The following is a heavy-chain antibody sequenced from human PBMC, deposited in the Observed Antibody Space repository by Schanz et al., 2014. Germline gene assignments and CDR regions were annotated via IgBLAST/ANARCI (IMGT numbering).Heavy chain of an antibody. CDR3: ASPPISVAGRLADY. Sequence: EVQLLESGGVVVQPGGSLRLSCAGSGFTFDDYTMHWVRQPPGKGLEWVSLIDYAGSTNYADSVKGRMTVSRDTSKNALFLQMNNLRAEDTAVYYCASPPISVAGRLADYWGQGILVAVSS. J-gene: IGHJ4*02. D-gene: IGHD6-19*01. V-gene: IGHV3-66*01. CDR2: IDYAGST. CDR1: GFTFDDYT.